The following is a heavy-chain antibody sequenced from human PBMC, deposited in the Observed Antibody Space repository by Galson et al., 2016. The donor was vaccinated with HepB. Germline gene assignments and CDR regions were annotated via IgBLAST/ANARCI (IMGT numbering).Heavy chain of an antibody. D-gene: IGHD6-13*01. Sequence: ETLSLTCSVSGDSINIARYFWGWIRQSPTRGLEWIGTIANSGSTYYNPSLRSRVSISVDTSRNQFSLKLNSVTAADTALYYCVRDEYNISWYKYWGQGTLVTVYS. J-gene: IGHJ4*02. CDR2: IANSGST. CDR1: GDSINIARYF. CDR3: VRDEYNISWYKY. V-gene: IGHV4-39*02.